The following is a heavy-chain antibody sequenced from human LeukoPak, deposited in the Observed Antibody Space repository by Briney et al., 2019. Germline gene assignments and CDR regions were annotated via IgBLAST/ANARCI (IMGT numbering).Heavy chain of an antibody. CDR3: ARQEIWYFDY. CDR2: ISAYNGNT. CDR1: CYSFPSYG. V-gene: IGHV1-18*04. Sequence: ASVEVSCHVSCYSFPSYGISWVLQPPGPGPEWMGWISAYNGNTNYAQKLQGRVTMTTDTSTSTAYMGLRSLRSDDTAVYYCARQEIWYFDYWGQGTLVTVSS. D-gene: IGHD5-24*01. J-gene: IGHJ4*02.